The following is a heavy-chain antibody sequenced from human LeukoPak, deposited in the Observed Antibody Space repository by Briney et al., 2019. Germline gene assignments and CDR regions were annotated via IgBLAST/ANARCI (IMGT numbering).Heavy chain of an antibody. V-gene: IGHV4-34*01. Sequence: SETLSLTCAVYGGSFSGYYWSWIRKPPGKGLEWIGEINHSGSTNYNPSLKSRVTISVDTSKNQFSLKLSSVTAADTAVYDCARGYDSSGYGYWGQGTLVTVSS. D-gene: IGHD3-22*01. CDR3: ARGYDSSGYGY. CDR1: GGSFSGYY. J-gene: IGHJ4*02. CDR2: INHSGST.